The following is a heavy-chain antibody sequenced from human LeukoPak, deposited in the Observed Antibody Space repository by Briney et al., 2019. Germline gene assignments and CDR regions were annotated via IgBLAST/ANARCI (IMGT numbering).Heavy chain of an antibody. J-gene: IGHJ4*02. D-gene: IGHD5-12*01. CDR1: GFSFRRHP. CDR3: ASRPSGSDWGPFDF. CDR2: IRFDGSET. V-gene: IGHV3-30*02. Sequence: GGSLRLSCAAAGFSFRRHPMFWVRQAPGKSLEWLAFIRFDGSETDYADSVKGRFTISRDNSKDTLYLQMNSLRAEDTARYYCASRPSGSDWGPFDFWGQGTLVSVAS.